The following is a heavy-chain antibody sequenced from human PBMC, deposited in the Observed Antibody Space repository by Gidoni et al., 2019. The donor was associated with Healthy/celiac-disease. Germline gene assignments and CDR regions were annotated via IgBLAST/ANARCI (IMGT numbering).Heavy chain of an antibody. Sequence: QVQLQESGPGLVKPSQTLSLTCTVSGGSISRGGYYWSWIRQHPGKGLEWIGYIYYSGSTYYNPSLKSRVTISVDTSKNQFSLKLSSVTAADTAVYYCARGKITIFHPSGFDIWGQGTMVTVSS. V-gene: IGHV4-31*03. D-gene: IGHD3-9*01. J-gene: IGHJ3*02. CDR3: ARGKITIFHPSGFDI. CDR1: GGSISRGGYY. CDR2: IYYSGST.